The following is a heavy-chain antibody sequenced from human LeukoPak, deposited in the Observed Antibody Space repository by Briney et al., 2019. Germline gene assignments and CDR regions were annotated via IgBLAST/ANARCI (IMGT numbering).Heavy chain of an antibody. CDR3: ARGLPAYYGWTRAFDH. V-gene: IGHV4-34*01. CDR2: INHSGST. CDR1: GGSFSGYY. D-gene: IGHD3-10*01. J-gene: IGHJ4*02. Sequence: SETLSLTCAVYGGSFSGYYWSWIRQPPGKELEWIGEINHSGSTNYNPSLKSRVTISVDTSKNQFSLKLSSVTAADTAVYYCARGLPAYYGWTRAFDHWGQGTLVTVSS.